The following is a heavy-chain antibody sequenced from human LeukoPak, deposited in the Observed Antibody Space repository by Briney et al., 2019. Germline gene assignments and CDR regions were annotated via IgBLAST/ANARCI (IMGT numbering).Heavy chain of an antibody. CDR1: GFTFSSYE. V-gene: IGHV3-48*03. CDR3: TLVPLG. CDR2: ISNSGTIM. J-gene: IGHJ4*02. D-gene: IGHD2-8*02. Sequence: GGPLRLSCAASGFTFSSYEMNWVRQAPGKGLEWISYISNSGTIMYYADSVKGRFTISRDDAKSSLYLQLNSLRAEDTAVYYCTLVPLGWGQGTLVTVSS.